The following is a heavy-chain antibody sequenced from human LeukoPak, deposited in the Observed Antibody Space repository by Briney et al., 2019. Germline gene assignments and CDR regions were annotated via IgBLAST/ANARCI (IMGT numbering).Heavy chain of an antibody. D-gene: IGHD5-24*01. CDR1: GGSISSYY. Sequence: SETLSLTCTVSGGSISSYYWSWIRQPPGKGLEWIVYIYTSGSTNYNPSLKSRVTISVDTSKNQFSLKLSSVTAADTAVYYCARHRPDGYTTWFDPWGQGTLVTVSS. CDR3: ARHRPDGYTTWFDP. CDR2: IYTSGST. J-gene: IGHJ5*02. V-gene: IGHV4-4*09.